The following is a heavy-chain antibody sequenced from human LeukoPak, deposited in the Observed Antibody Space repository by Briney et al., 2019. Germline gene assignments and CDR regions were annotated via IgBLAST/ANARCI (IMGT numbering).Heavy chain of an antibody. CDR3: ASGANIVGGTGVFVY. CDR2: ISAYNGNT. CDR1: GYTFTSYG. J-gene: IGHJ4*02. V-gene: IGHV1-18*01. Sequence: ASVKVSCKASGYTFTSYGISWVRLTPGHGLEWMGWISAYNGNTNYARKLQGIGTMTTDTSTSTAYMELRSLRSDDTAVYYCASGANIVGGTGVFVYWGQGTLVTVSS. D-gene: IGHD1-26*01.